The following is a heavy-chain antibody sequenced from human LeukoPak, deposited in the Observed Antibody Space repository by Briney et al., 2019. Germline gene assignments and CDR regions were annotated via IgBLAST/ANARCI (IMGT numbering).Heavy chain of an antibody. V-gene: IGHV3-66*01. D-gene: IGHD3-10*01. J-gene: IGHJ4*02. CDR1: GFTVSSSY. CDR3: ARDSPYGSGSYPGY. CDR2: ISGSDYTT. Sequence: GGSLRLSCAASGFTVSSSYMSWVRQAPGKGLEWVSIISGSDYTTYYVDSVKGRFTISRDNSKNTLYLQMNSLRAEDTAVYYCARDSPYGSGSYPGYWGQGTLVTVSS.